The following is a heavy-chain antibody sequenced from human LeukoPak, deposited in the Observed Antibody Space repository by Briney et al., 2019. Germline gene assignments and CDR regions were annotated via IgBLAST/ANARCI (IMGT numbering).Heavy chain of an antibody. CDR3: ARSRMTTVTQRVPWYFDL. D-gene: IGHD4-17*01. CDR2: INHSGST. V-gene: IGHV4-34*01. Sequence: SETLSLTCAVYGGSFSGYYWSWIRQPPGKGLEWIGEINHSGSTNYNPSLKSRVTISVDTSKNQFSLKLISVTAAAPAVYYCARSRMTTVTQRVPWYFDLWGRGTLVTVSS. J-gene: IGHJ2*01. CDR1: GGSFSGYY.